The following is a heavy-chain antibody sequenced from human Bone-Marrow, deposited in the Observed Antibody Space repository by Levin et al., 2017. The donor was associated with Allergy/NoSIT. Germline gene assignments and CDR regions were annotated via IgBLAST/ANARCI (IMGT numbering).Heavy chain of an antibody. CDR1: GFTFSSYD. V-gene: IGHV3-13*01. Sequence: QTGGSLRLSCAASGFTFSSYDFHWVRQATRKGLEWVSNIGSAHDTHYADSVKGRFTISRENAKNSLFLQMSSLRVGDTAVYYCARDSGFGVLEYWGQGALVIVSS. D-gene: IGHD3-10*01. CDR2: IGSAHDT. CDR3: ARDSGFGVLEY. J-gene: IGHJ4*02.